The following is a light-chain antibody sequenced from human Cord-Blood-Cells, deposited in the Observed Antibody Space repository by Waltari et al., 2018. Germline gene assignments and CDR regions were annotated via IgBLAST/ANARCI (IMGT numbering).Light chain of an antibody. J-gene: IGKJ2*01. Sequence: EIVLTQSPATLSLSPGERATLSCRASQSVSSYFAWYQQKPGQAPRLLIYDASNRATVIPARFSGRGAGTDFTLTISSLEPEDFAVYYCQQRSNWPYTFGQGTKLEIK. V-gene: IGKV3-11*01. CDR3: QQRSNWPYT. CDR2: DAS. CDR1: QSVSSY.